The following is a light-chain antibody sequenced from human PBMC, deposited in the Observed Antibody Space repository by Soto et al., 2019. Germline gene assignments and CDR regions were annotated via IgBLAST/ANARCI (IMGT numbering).Light chain of an antibody. CDR1: ENINTY. J-gene: IGKJ4*01. V-gene: IGKV3-11*01. Sequence: VVLTQSPATLSVSPGERATLSCRASENINTYLAWYQQKPGQAPKLLIYDASNRATGIPARFSASGSGTDFTLTISSLEPQDFAVYYCQHRNNWPLNFGGGTKVEIK. CDR2: DAS. CDR3: QHRNNWPLN.